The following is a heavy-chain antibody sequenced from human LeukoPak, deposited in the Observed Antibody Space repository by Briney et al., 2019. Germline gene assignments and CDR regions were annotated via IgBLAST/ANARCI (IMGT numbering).Heavy chain of an antibody. CDR3: ARGSTIFGVVILGYYFDY. V-gene: IGHV1-2*02. D-gene: IGHD3-3*01. J-gene: IGHJ4*02. Sequence: ASVKVSCKASGYTFTCYYIHWVRQAPGQGLEWMGWINPNSGGTNYAQKFQGRVTMTRDTSISTAYMELSRLRSDDTAVYYCARGSTIFGVVILGYYFDYWGQGTLVTVSS. CDR2: INPNSGGT. CDR1: GYTFTCYY.